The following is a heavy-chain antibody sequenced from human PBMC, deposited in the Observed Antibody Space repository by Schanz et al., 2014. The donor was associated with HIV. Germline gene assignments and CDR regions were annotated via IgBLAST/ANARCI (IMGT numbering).Heavy chain of an antibody. CDR2: IWYDGSNK. Sequence: VQLVESGGGLVKPGGSLRLSCAASGFTFSNYGMHWVRQAPGRGLEWVAVIWYDGSNKYQADSVKGRFTISRDNSKSTLYLQMNSLRAEDTAVYYCANSGYCTSGVCYTRGYDTDVWGQGTTVTVSS. CDR1: GFTFSNYG. CDR3: ANSGYCTSGVCYTRGYDTDV. V-gene: IGHV3-33*08. J-gene: IGHJ6*02. D-gene: IGHD2-8*01.